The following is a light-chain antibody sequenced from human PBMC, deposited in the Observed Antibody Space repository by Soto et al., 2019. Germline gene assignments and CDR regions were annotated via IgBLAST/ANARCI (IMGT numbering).Light chain of an antibody. CDR1: QSVSNNY. CDR2: GAS. V-gene: IGKV3-20*01. Sequence: EIVLTPSPGTLSLSPGATATLSCRASQSVSNNYLAWCQQKPGQAPKLLIYGASNRATGIPDRFSGSGSGTDFALAISRLEPEDCGVYYCHHYGVSPIYTFGPGTKVDFK. J-gene: IGKJ3*01. CDR3: HHYGVSPIYT.